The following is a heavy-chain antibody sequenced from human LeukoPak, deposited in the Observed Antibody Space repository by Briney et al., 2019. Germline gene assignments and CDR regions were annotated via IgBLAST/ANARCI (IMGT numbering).Heavy chain of an antibody. CDR3: ARVAAQWLTLFDP. J-gene: IGHJ5*02. CDR1: GFTFSSYW. V-gene: IGHV3-74*01. CDR2: INSDGSST. D-gene: IGHD6-19*01. Sequence: PGGSLRLSCAASGFTFSSYWMHWVRQAPGKGLVWVSRINSDGSSTSYADSVKGRFTISRDNAKNTLYLQMNSLRAEDTAVYYCARVAAQWLTLFDPWGQGTLVTVSS.